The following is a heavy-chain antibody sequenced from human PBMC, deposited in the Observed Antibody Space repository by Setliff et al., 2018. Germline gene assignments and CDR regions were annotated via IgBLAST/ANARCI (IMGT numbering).Heavy chain of an antibody. V-gene: IGHV4-39*01. Sequence: SETLSLTCTVSGGSITSSRNYWGWIRQPSGKGLEWIGSIYYSGSTYYNPSLKSRVTISVDTSKNQFSLKLSSVTAADTAVYYCATRMPAYYGSGGNWFDPWGQGTLVTVSS. CDR1: GGSITSSRNY. J-gene: IGHJ5*02. D-gene: IGHD3-10*01. CDR3: ATRMPAYYGSGGNWFDP. CDR2: IYYSGST.